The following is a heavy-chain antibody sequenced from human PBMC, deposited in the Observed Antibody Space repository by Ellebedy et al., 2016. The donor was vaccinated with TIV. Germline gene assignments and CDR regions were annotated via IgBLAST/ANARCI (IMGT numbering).Heavy chain of an antibody. V-gene: IGHV3-74*01. CDR2: VKSDGSTT. Sequence: GESLKISXAASGFIFSNYAISWVRQAPGKGLVWVSHVKSDGSTTNYADSVKGRFTISRDNAKNTLYLQMNSLSAEDTAVYYCSRSNFYGSGGYWGQGTLVTVSS. CDR3: SRSNFYGSGGY. CDR1: GFIFSNYA. D-gene: IGHD3-10*01. J-gene: IGHJ4*02.